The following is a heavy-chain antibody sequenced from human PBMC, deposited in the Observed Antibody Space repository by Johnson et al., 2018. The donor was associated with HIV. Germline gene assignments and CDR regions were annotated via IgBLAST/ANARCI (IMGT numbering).Heavy chain of an antibody. J-gene: IGHJ3*02. CDR3: ARLRAAAGWAFDI. CDR1: GFTFSNYG. Sequence: QVQLVESGGGVVHPGRSLRLSCAASGFTFSNYGMHWVRQAPGKGLEWVAVIWFDGSNKYYADSVKGRFTISRDNSKNTLYLQMDSLRAEDTAVYYCARLRAAAGWAFDIWGQGTMVTVSS. CDR2: IWFDGSNK. D-gene: IGHD6-13*01. V-gene: IGHV3-33*01.